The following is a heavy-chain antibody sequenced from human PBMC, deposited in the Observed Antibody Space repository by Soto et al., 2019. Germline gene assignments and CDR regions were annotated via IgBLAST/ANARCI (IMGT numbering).Heavy chain of an antibody. Sequence: PXGTLSLTCTVSGDSITASYSNWAWIRQPPGKGLEWIGTFYYSGTTSQNPPLRSRTTTSGDTSRNQFSLNLRSVTAADSGVYYCAKLVRDDVRRSDLDHWGQGTLVTVSS. CDR2: FYYSGTT. V-gene: IGHV4-39*01. CDR1: GDSITASYSN. J-gene: IGHJ4*02. CDR3: AKLVRDDVRRSDLDH. D-gene: IGHD3-10*02.